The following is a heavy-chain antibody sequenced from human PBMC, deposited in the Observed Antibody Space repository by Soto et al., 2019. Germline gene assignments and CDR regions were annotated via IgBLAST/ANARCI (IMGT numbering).Heavy chain of an antibody. D-gene: IGHD3-22*01. CDR2: ITATGDRT. Sequence: TGGSLRLSCADSGFRFSSYSMSWVRQTPGKWLEWVAAITATGDRTYYADSVTGRFTISRDNSKKTHYLQMTSLRAEDTAMYYCATMNGYFEYWGQGXPVTVYS. CDR1: GFRFSSYS. CDR3: ATMNGYFEY. V-gene: IGHV3-23*01. J-gene: IGHJ4*02.